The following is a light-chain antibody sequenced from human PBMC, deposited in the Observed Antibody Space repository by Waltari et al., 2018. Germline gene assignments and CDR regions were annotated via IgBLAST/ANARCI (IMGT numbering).Light chain of an antibody. CDR3: LLYYGALDWI. Sequence: QTVVTQEHSVTVPPGGTVTLTCASSTGPVTSGFYPKRFQQKPGQAPRALIYSINQRQSWTPARFSGALLGGKAALTLSGVQPEDEAVYYCLLYYGALDWIFGGGTNLTVL. CDR1: TGPVTSGFY. CDR2: SIN. V-gene: IGLV7-43*01. J-gene: IGLJ2*01.